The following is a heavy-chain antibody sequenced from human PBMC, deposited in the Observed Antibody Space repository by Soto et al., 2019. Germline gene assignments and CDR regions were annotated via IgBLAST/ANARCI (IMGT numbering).Heavy chain of an antibody. CDR3: AKAGGFYHIVGATTVDY. J-gene: IGHJ4*02. Sequence: EVQLLESGGGLVQPGGSLRLSCAASGFTFSSYAMSWVRQAPGKGLECVSAISGSGGSTYYADAVKGRFTISRDNSKNTLYLQMNSLRAEDTAVYYCAKAGGFYHIVGATTVDYWGQGTLVTVSS. CDR1: GFTFSSYA. CDR2: ISGSGGST. V-gene: IGHV3-23*01. D-gene: IGHD1-26*01.